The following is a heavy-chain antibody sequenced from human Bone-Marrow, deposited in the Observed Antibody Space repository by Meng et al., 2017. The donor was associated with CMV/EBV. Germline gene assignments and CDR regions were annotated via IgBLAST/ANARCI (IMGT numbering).Heavy chain of an antibody. Sequence: GSLRLSCAVYGGSFSGYYWSWIRQPPGKGLEWIGEINHSGSTNYNPSLKSRVTISVDTSKNQFPLKVSSVTAADTAVYYWARETRGGGDYWGQGTLVTVSS. V-gene: IGHV4-34*01. CDR2: INHSGST. D-gene: IGHD3-10*01. CDR1: GGSFSGYY. CDR3: ARETRGGGDY. J-gene: IGHJ4*02.